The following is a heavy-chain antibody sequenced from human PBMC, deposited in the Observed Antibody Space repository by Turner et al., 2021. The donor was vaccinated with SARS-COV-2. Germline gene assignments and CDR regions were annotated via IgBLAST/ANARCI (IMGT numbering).Heavy chain of an antibody. CDR3: AGEVVVLTTTHYGMDV. CDR1: GGSISSSSYY. D-gene: IGHD1-26*01. CDR2: IYYSGST. V-gene: IGHV4-39*01. J-gene: IGHJ6*02. Sequence: QLQLQESGPGLVKPSETLSLACTVPGGSISSSSYYWGWIRQPPGTGLEWIGSIYYSGSTNYNPSLKSRVTISVDTAKTQFSLKLSSVTAADTAVYYCAGEVVVLTTTHYGMDVWGQGTTVTVSS.